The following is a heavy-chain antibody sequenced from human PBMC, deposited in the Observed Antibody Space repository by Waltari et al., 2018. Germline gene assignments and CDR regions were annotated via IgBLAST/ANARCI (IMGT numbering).Heavy chain of an antibody. Sequence: EVQLVQSGAEVKKPGESLTISCKGSGDSFTSYWTGGVRQLPGKGLEWMGIIYPGDSDTRYSPSFQGQVTISADKSISTAYLQWSSLKASDTAMYYCAIPARGYARPYYFDYWGQGTLVTVSS. CDR1: GDSFTSYW. CDR2: IYPGDSDT. D-gene: IGHD5-12*01. J-gene: IGHJ4*02. CDR3: AIPARGYARPYYFDY. V-gene: IGHV5-51*03.